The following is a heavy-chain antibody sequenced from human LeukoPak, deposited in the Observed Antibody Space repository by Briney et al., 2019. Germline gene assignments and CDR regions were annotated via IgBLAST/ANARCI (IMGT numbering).Heavy chain of an antibody. Sequence: GGSLRLSCAASGFTFSAHSMHWVRQPPGKGLEWVAFISYDGSIKFYADSLKGRFTISRDNAKNSLYLQMNSLRAEDTAVYYCARGGLGIAARGTSEDYWGQGTLVTVSS. CDR2: ISYDGSIK. CDR1: GFTFSAHS. V-gene: IGHV3-30-3*01. J-gene: IGHJ4*02. D-gene: IGHD6-6*01. CDR3: ARGGLGIAARGTSEDY.